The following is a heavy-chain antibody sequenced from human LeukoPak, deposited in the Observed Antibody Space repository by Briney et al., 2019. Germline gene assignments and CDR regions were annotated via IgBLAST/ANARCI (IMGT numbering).Heavy chain of an antibody. CDR1: GFTFSRYW. Sequence: GGSLRLSCAASGFTFSRYWMSWLRQAPGKGLEWVANINEDGSEKYYADSVKGRFTISRDNSKNTLYLQMNSLRAEDTAVYYCANLLRWEPYWGQGTLVTVSS. D-gene: IGHD4-23*01. CDR3: ANLLRWEPY. V-gene: IGHV3-7*01. CDR2: INEDGSEK. J-gene: IGHJ4*02.